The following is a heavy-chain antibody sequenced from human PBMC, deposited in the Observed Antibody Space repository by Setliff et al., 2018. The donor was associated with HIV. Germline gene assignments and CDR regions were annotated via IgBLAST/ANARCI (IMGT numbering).Heavy chain of an antibody. Sequence: SETLSLTCTVSGGSISSHYWSWIRLPPGKGLEWIGTIYYNGNTISKDTSKNQVVLTMTNMDPEDTATYYCARIHTGHNFWPYYGVDVWGQGTTVTVSS. CDR1: GGSISSHY. D-gene: IGHD3-10*01. J-gene: IGHJ6*02. V-gene: IGHV4-59*11. CDR3: YYGVDV. CDR2: IYYNGNT.